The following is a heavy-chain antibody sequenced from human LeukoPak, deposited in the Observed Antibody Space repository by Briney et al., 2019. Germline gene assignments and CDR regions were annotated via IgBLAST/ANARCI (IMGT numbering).Heavy chain of an antibody. Sequence: ASVKVSCTVSGYTLTELSMHWVRQAPGKGLEWMGGFDPEDGETIYAQKFQGRVTMTEDTSTDTAYMELSSLRSEDTAVYYCATETMYSSGSYRFDYWGQGTLVTVSS. V-gene: IGHV1-24*01. D-gene: IGHD6-19*01. CDR1: GYTLTELS. CDR3: ATETMYSSGSYRFDY. J-gene: IGHJ4*02. CDR2: FDPEDGET.